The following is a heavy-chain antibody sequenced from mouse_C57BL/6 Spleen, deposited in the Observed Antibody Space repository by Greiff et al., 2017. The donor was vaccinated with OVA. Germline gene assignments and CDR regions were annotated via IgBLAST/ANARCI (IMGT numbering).Heavy chain of an antibody. CDR1: GYTFTSYW. Sequence: QVQLKQPGAELVKPGASVKLSCKASGYTFTSYWMQWVKQRPGQGLEWIGEIDPSDSYTNYNQKFKGKATLTVDTSSSPAYMQLSSLTSEDSAVYYCASRELGRNYWGQGTTLTVSS. V-gene: IGHV1-50*01. J-gene: IGHJ2*01. D-gene: IGHD4-1*01. CDR3: ASRELGRNY. CDR2: IDPSDSYT.